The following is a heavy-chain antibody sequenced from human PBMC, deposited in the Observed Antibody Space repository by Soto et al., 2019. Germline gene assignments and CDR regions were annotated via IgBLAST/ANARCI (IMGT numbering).Heavy chain of an antibody. J-gene: IGHJ3*02. CDR3: ARQRDGEAFDI. CDR1: GRTFSSYA. D-gene: IGHD2-21*02. V-gene: IGHV1-69*01. Sequence: QVQMVQSGAEAKKPGSSVKVSCKASGRTFSSYAISWVRQAPGQGLEWMGGIIPIFGTANYAQKFRGRVTITADESTGTAYMELSSLRSEGMAVYSCARQRDGEAFDIWGQGTMVTVSS. CDR2: IIPIFGTA.